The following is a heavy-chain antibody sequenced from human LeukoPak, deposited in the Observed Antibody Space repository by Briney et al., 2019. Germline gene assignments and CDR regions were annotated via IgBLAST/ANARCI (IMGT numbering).Heavy chain of an antibody. CDR3: TVQVIPSDKWFDP. Sequence: PGGSLRLSCAASGFTFSSYGMTGVRQAPGKGGEGVGLIRSKAYGGTTDYAESVKGRFTISRDDSRTIAYLDMNGLKTEDSAVYHCTVQVIPSDKWFDPWGLGTPVSVSS. J-gene: IGHJ5*02. CDR1: GFTFSSYG. D-gene: IGHD2-21*01. CDR2: IRSKAYGGTT. V-gene: IGHV3-49*04.